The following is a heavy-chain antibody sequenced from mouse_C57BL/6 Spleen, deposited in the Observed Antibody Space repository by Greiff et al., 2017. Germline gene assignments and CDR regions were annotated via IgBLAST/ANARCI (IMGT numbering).Heavy chain of an antibody. CDR1: GYAFSSYW. V-gene: IGHV1-80*01. CDR3: AREWDGYAGAY. Sequence: VQLQQPGAELVKPGASVKISCKASGYAFSSYWMNWVKQRPGQGLEWIGKIYPGDGGTNYNGKFKGKATLTADKSSSTAYMQLSSLTSEDSAVYFCAREWDGYAGAYWGQEASVAVAS. CDR2: IYPGDGGT. D-gene: IGHD1-3*01. J-gene: IGHJ4*01.